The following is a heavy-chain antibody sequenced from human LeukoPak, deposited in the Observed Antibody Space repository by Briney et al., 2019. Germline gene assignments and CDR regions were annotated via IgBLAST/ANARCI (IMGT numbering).Heavy chain of an antibody. Sequence: ASVKVSCKASGYSFIVYYIHWLRQAPGQGLEWMGWVNPRSGETNYAQQFQGRLTMTRDTSISTAYMQLSRLTSDGTAVYFCARDWELRYSQGGFDCWGQGTLVTVSS. D-gene: IGHD3-9*01. V-gene: IGHV1-2*02. CDR2: VNPRSGET. J-gene: IGHJ4*02. CDR3: ARDWELRYSQGGFDC. CDR1: GYSFIVYY.